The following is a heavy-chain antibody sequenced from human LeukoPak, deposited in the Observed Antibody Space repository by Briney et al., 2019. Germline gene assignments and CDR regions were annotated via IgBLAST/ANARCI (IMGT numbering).Heavy chain of an antibody. CDR2: IRSKSYGGTT. V-gene: IGHV3-49*04. CDR3: SRGPYCSSVSCYPDPDAFDI. D-gene: IGHD2-15*01. CDR1: GFTFGDYA. Sequence: PGGSLRLSCTASGFTFGDYAMAWVRQAPGKGLEWVGFIRSKSYGGTTEYAASVRGRFTISRDDSKSIAYLQMNSLKTEDTAVYYCSRGPYCSSVSCYPDPDAFDIWGQGTVVTFSS. J-gene: IGHJ3*02.